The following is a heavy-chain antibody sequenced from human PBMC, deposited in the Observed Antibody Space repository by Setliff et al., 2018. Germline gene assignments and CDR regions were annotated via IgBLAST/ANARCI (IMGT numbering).Heavy chain of an antibody. CDR2: IYTSGST. J-gene: IGHJ3*02. CDR3: ARGDIVSRPQLGHDAFDI. Sequence: KPSETLSLTCTVSGGSISSGSYYWSWIRQPAGKGLEWIGRIYTSGSTNYNPSLKSRVTISVDTSKNQFSLKLSSVTAADTAVYYCARGDIVSRPQLGHDAFDIWGQGTMVTVSS. D-gene: IGHD2-15*01. CDR1: GGSISSGSYY. V-gene: IGHV4-61*02.